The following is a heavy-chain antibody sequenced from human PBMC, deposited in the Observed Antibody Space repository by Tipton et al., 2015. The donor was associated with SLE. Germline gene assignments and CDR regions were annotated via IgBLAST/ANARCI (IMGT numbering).Heavy chain of an antibody. CDR3: AKDSAFSNSWPVDY. V-gene: IGHV3-66*01. D-gene: IGHD6-13*01. J-gene: IGHJ4*02. CDR2: IYSGSRI. Sequence: SLRLSCAASGFSISSYFMTWVRKAPGKGLEWVSVIYSGSRIFYADSVMGRFTISRDISKNTLDLQMDSLRTEDTAVYFCAKDSAFSNSWPVDYWGQGTLVTVSS. CDR1: GFSISSYF.